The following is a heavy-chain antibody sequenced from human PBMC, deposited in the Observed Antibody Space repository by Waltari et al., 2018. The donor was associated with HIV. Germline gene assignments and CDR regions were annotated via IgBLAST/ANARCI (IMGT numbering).Heavy chain of an antibody. CDR3: ARGIPFFAFDY. Sequence: QVQLQESGPGLVKPSQTLSPTCTVSGGSTSNGSYYWSWIRQPAGKGLEWIGRIYTSGSTNYNPSLKSRVTISVDTSKNQFSLKLSSVTAADTAVYYCARGIPFFAFDYWGQGTLVTVSS. CDR1: GGSTSNGSYY. CDR2: IYTSGST. V-gene: IGHV4-61*02. J-gene: IGHJ4*02.